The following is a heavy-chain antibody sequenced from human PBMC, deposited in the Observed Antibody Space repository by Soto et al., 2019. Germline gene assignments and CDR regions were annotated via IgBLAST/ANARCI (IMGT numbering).Heavy chain of an antibody. V-gene: IGHV4-34*01. Sequence: PSETLSLTCDVYGGSFSGYIWTWIRQTPGKGLQWIGQINHSGSANYNPSLKSRVTKSVHTSKSQFSLELSSVTAADTAVYYCARGLISGSHYSGGWYYFDSWGQGTQVT. CDR3: ARGLISGSHYSGGWYYFDS. D-gene: IGHD1-26*01. CDR1: GGSFSGYI. CDR2: INHSGSA. J-gene: IGHJ4*02.